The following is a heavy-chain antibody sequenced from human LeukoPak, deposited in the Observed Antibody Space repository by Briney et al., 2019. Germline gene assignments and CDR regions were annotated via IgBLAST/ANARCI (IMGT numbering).Heavy chain of an antibody. V-gene: IGHV4-34*01. CDR1: GGSFSGYY. CDR3: ARQGGSNGYHPIDY. J-gene: IGHJ4*02. Sequence: SQTLSLTCAVYGGSFSGYYWSWIRQPPGKGLEWIGEINHSGSTNYNPSLKSRVTISVDTSKNQFSLKLDSVTAADTAVYYCARQGGSNGYHPIDYWGQGTLITVSS. D-gene: IGHD3-22*01. CDR2: INHSGST.